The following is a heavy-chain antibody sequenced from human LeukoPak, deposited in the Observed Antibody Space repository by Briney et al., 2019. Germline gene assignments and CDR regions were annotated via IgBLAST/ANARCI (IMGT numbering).Heavy chain of an antibody. V-gene: IGHV4-31*03. J-gene: IGHJ4*02. Sequence: SQTLSLTCTVSGGSISSGGYYWSWIRQHPGKGLEWIGYIYYSGSTYYNPSLKSRVTISVDTSKNQFSLKLSSVTAADTVVYYCARDCSSTSCPGYPYWGQGTLVTVSS. CDR2: IYYSGST. D-gene: IGHD2-2*01. CDR3: ARDCSSTSCPGYPY. CDR1: GGSISSGGYY.